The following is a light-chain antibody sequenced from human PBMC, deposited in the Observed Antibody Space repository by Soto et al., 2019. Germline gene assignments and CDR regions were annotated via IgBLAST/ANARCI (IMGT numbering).Light chain of an antibody. Sequence: EIVLTQSPDTLSLSPGERATVSCRASQSVSRSNLAWYQHKPGQAPRLLIYGTSNRATGIPDRFIGSGSGTDLTLTISSLEAEDFAVYYCEQYDNWPLTFGGGTKVDIK. CDR2: GTS. V-gene: IGKV3-20*01. J-gene: IGKJ4*01. CDR3: EQYDNWPLT. CDR1: QSVSRSN.